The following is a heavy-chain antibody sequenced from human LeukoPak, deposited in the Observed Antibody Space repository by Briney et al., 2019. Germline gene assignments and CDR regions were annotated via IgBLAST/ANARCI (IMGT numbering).Heavy chain of an antibody. V-gene: IGHV4-34*01. J-gene: IGHJ4*02. CDR3: ARLVAVAGTVVDY. D-gene: IGHD6-19*01. CDR1: GGSFSGYY. CDR2: INHSGST. Sequence: SETLSLTCAVYGGSFSGYYWSWIRQPPGKGLEWIGEINHSGSTNYNPSLKSRVTISVDTSKNQFSLKLSSVTAADTAVYYCARLVAVAGTVVDYWGQGTLVTVSS.